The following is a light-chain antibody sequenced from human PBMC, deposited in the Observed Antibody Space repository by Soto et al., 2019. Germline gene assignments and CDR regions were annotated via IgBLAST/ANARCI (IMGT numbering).Light chain of an antibody. Sequence: NFMLTQPHSVSASPGKTVIISCTRSSGSIASNYVQWYQQRPGSSPTTVIYEDNQRHSGVPDRFSGSIDSSSNSASLTISGLETEDEADYYCQSYDATTQVFGGGTKLTVL. CDR2: EDN. CDR1: SGSIASNY. CDR3: QSYDATTQV. V-gene: IGLV6-57*01. J-gene: IGLJ3*02.